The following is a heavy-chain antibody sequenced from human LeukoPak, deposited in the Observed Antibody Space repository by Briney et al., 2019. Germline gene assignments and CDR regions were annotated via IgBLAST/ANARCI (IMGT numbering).Heavy chain of an antibody. CDR3: ARDLGYIYGHPFDC. D-gene: IGHD5-18*01. CDR2: ISNDGSNK. Sequence: PGGSLRLSCAASGFTFSSYAMSWVRQAPGKGLEWVSLISNDGSNKYYAGSVKGRFTISRDNSKSTLYLQMDSLRAEDTAVYYCARDLGYIYGHPFDCWGQGTLVTVSS. V-gene: IGHV3-30*03. J-gene: IGHJ4*02. CDR1: GFTFSSYA.